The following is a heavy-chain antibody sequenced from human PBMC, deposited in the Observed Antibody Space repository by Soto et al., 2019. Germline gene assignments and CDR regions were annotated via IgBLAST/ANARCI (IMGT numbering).Heavy chain of an antibody. D-gene: IGHD1-26*01. J-gene: IGHJ3*02. Sequence: GSLRLSCAASGFTFSSYAMHWVRQAPGKGLEWVAVISYDGSNKYYADSVKGRFTISRDNSKNTLYLQMNSLRAEDTAVYYCARPSKPEVGATPLVAFDIWGQGTMVTV. CDR1: GFTFSSYA. V-gene: IGHV3-30-3*01. CDR2: ISYDGSNK. CDR3: ARPSKPEVGATPLVAFDI.